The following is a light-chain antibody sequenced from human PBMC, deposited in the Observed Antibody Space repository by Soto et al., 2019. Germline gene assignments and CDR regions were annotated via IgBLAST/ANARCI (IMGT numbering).Light chain of an antibody. Sequence: VETASLSYRASQSVSSNYLAWYQQKPGQAPSLLIYGASSRATGTPDRFSGSGSGTDFTLAFGRLEPEDFAVYYCQQYAISRTFGQGTKVDI. J-gene: IGKJ1*01. CDR3: QQYAISRT. V-gene: IGKV3-20*01. CDR1: QSVSSNY. CDR2: GAS.